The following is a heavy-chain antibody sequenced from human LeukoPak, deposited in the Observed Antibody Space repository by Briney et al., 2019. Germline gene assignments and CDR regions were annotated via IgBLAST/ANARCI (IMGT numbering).Heavy chain of an antibody. J-gene: IGHJ3*01. Sequence: GGSLRLSCAASGFTFSSYSMNWVRQAPGKGLEWVSAINGGGDATEYADSVKGRFTISRDNSKNTLYLQMNSLRPDDTAVYYCARCTASCYANAFDVWGQGTLLTVPS. CDR2: INGGGDAT. D-gene: IGHD2-2*01. CDR1: GFTFSSYS. CDR3: ARCTASCYANAFDV. V-gene: IGHV3-23*01.